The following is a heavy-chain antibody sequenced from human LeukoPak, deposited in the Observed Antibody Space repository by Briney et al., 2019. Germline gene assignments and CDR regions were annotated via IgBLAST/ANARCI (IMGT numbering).Heavy chain of an antibody. CDR3: ARDPTTVTTNFDY. V-gene: IGHV3-11*01. CDR2: ISSSGSTI. J-gene: IGHJ4*02. Sequence: GGSLRLSCAASEFTFSDYYMSWIRQAPGKGLEWVSYISSSGSTIYYADSVKGRFTISRDNAKNSLYLQMNSLRAEDTAVYYCARDPTTVTTNFDYWGQGTLVTVPS. CDR1: EFTFSDYY. D-gene: IGHD4-17*01.